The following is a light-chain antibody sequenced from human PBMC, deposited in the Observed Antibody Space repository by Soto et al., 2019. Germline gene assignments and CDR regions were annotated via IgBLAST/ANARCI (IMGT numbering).Light chain of an antibody. V-gene: IGLV2-14*01. Sequence: QSALTQPASVSGSPGQSITLSCAGTSRDIGGYNYVSWYQQHPGEAPKLMIFEVNNRPSGVSHRFSGSKSGNTASLTISGLQAEDEADYYCSSYTSSSTSVFGGGTKVTVL. J-gene: IGLJ1*01. CDR3: SSYTSSSTSV. CDR1: SRDIGGYNY. CDR2: EVN.